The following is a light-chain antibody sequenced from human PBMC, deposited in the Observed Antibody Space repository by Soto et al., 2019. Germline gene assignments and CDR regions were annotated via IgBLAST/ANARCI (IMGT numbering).Light chain of an antibody. CDR2: DNN. CDR1: TSNIGINF. V-gene: IGLV1-51*01. J-gene: IGLJ2*01. CDR3: ATWDSSLSAVV. Sequence: QSVLTQPPSVSAAPGQKVTISCSGSTSNIGINFVSWYQQLPGTAPKLLIYDNNKRPSGIPDRFSGSKSGTSATLGITGLQTGDEVDYYCATWDSSLSAVVFGGGTKLTVL.